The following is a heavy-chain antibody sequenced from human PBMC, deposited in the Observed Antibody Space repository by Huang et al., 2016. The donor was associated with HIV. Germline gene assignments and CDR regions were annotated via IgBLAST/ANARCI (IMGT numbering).Heavy chain of an antibody. CDR2: ISPNFGTT. CDR3: ARVSGRIQLPGGYFDL. D-gene: IGHD1-1*01. CDR1: GGTLSSYA. J-gene: IGHJ2*01. V-gene: IGHV1-69*01. Sequence: QVQLVQSAAEVKKPGSSVKVSCEASGGTLSSYAISWVRQAPGQGLEWMGGISPNFGTTNDTQKFQGRVTITADESSSTAYMELRSLRSEDTAGYYCARVSGRIQLPGGYFDLWGRGTLVTVSS.